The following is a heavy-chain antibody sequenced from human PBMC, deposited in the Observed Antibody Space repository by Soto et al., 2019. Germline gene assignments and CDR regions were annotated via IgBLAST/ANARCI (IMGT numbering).Heavy chain of an antibody. Sequence: SETLSLTCTVSGGSISSSSYYWGWIRQPPGKGLEWIGSIYYSGSTYYNPSLKSRVTISVDTSKNQFSLKLSSVTAADTAVYYCARDGGWDWAYYYYYGMDVWGQGTTVTVSS. CDR1: GGSISSSSYY. V-gene: IGHV4-39*02. D-gene: IGHD6-19*01. CDR3: ARDGGWDWAYYYYYGMDV. J-gene: IGHJ6*02. CDR2: IYYSGST.